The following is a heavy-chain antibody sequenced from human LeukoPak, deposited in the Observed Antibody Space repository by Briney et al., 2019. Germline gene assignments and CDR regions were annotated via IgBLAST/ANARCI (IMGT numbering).Heavy chain of an antibody. D-gene: IGHD3-22*01. CDR3: ARGLYDSSGYPGY. CDR1: GFTFSSYE. V-gene: IGHV3-48*03. Sequence: TGGSLRLSCAASGFTFSSYEMNWVRQAPGKGLEWVSYISSSGSTIYYADSVKGRFTISRDNAKNSLYLQMNSLRAEDTAVYYCARGLYDSSGYPGYWGQGTLVTVSS. J-gene: IGHJ4*02. CDR2: ISSSGSTI.